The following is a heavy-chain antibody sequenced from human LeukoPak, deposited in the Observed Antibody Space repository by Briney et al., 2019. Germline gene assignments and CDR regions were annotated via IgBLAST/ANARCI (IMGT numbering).Heavy chain of an antibody. CDR3: ARVRYCSGGTCETGAFDY. Sequence: GGSLRLSCAASGFTVSGDYMTWVRQAPGKGLEWGSLIYRDASTYYADSESGRFTISSDISNNTLYLQMNSLRAEDTALYYCARVRYCSGGTCETGAFDYWGQGTLVTVSS. D-gene: IGHD2-15*01. J-gene: IGHJ4*02. V-gene: IGHV3-66*01. CDR1: GFTVSGDY. CDR2: IYRDAST.